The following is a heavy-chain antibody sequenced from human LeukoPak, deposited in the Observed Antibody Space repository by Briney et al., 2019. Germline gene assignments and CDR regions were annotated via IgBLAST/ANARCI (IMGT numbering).Heavy chain of an antibody. CDR2: INTDGSST. CDR3: ARADCVSGAVAGTPYWYFDL. Sequence: GGSLRLSCAASGFTFSSYWMHWVRQAPGKGMVWVSRINTDGSSTSYEDSVKGQYTISRDNAKNTLYLQMNSLRAEDTAVYYCARADCVSGAVAGTPYWYFDLWGRGTLVTVSS. V-gene: IGHV3-74*01. J-gene: IGHJ2*01. D-gene: IGHD6-19*01. CDR1: GFTFSSYW.